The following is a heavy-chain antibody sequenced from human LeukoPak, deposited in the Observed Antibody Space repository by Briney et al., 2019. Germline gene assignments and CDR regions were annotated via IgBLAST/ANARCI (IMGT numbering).Heavy chain of an antibody. CDR3: ARGSSSSSWYYFDY. Sequence: GGSLRLSCAASGFTFSSYSMNWVRQAPGKGLEWVSSISSSSSYIYYADSVKGRFTIPRDNAKNSLYLQMNSLRAEDTAVYYCARGSSSSSWYYFDYWGQGTLVTVSS. CDR1: GFTFSSYS. V-gene: IGHV3-21*01. CDR2: ISSSSSYI. J-gene: IGHJ4*02. D-gene: IGHD6-6*01.